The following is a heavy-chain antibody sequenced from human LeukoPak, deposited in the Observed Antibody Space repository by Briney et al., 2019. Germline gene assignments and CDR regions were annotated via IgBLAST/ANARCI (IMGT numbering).Heavy chain of an antibody. J-gene: IGHJ4*02. CDR2: IYYSGST. Sequence: ETLSLTCTVSGGSISSYYWRWIRQPPGKGLEWIGYIYYSGSTNYNPSLKSRVTISVDTSKNQFSLKLSSVTAADTAVYYCARDRSGGYNFDYWGQGTLVTVSS. V-gene: IGHV4-59*01. D-gene: IGHD5-12*01. CDR1: GGSISSYY. CDR3: ARDRSGGYNFDY.